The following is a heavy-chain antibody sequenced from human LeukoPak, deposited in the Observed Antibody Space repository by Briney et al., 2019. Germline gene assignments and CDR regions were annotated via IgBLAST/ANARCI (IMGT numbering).Heavy chain of an antibody. Sequence: PSETLSLTCTVSGGSISSYYWGWIRQPPGKGLEWIADIYYSVSTYYNPSLKNRVTISADTSKNQFSLKLSSVTAADTAVYYCARRVEVRGVINERLYYFDYWGQGTLVTVST. CDR1: GGSISSYY. V-gene: IGHV4-39*01. D-gene: IGHD3-10*01. CDR2: IYYSVST. CDR3: ARRVEVRGVINERLYYFDY. J-gene: IGHJ4*02.